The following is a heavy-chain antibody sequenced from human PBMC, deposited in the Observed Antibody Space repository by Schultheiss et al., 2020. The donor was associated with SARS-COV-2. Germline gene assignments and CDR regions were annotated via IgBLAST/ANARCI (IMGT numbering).Heavy chain of an antibody. J-gene: IGHJ4*02. V-gene: IGHV3-21*01. D-gene: IGHD5-18*01. CDR1: GFTFSSYA. Sequence: GGSLRLSCAASGFTFSSYAMHWVRQAPGKGLEWVSSISSSSSYIYYADSVKGRFTISRDNDKNSLYLQMNSLRAEDTAVYYCARVDTAMVRFDYWGQGTLVTVSS. CDR2: ISSSSSYI. CDR3: ARVDTAMVRFDY.